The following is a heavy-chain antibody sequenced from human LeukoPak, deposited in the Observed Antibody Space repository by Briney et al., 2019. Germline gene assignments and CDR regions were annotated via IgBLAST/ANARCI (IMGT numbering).Heavy chain of an antibody. CDR1: GGTFSSYA. V-gene: IGHV1-69*04. D-gene: IGHD6-13*01. CDR2: IIPILGIA. CDR3: ARATHSSSWYWFDP. Sequence: WASVKVSCKASGGTFSSYAISWVRQAPGQGLEWMGRIIPILGIANYAQKFQGRVTITADKSTSTAYMELSSLRSEDTAVYYCARATHSSSWYWFDPWGQGTLVTVSS. J-gene: IGHJ5*02.